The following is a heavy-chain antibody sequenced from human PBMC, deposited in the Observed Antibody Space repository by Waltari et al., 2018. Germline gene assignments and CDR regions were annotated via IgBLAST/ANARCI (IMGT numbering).Heavy chain of an antibody. Sequence: QVQLQESGPGLVKPSETLSLTCAVSGYSIRTGYYWGWVRQPPGKGLEWIGSIHHGGNTYYNPSLKSRVTISVDTSKNQFSLKLSSVTAADTAMYFCVGDYEGVINYLDFWGQGTLVSVSS. CDR2: IHHGGNT. CDR3: VGDYEGVINYLDF. CDR1: GYSIRTGYY. V-gene: IGHV4-38-2*02. D-gene: IGHD3-22*01. J-gene: IGHJ4*02.